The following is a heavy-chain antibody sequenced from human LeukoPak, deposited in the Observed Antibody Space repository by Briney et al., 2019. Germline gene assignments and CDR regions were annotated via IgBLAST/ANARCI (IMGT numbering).Heavy chain of an antibody. V-gene: IGHV3-30*18. CDR1: GFTLSSYG. Sequence: GGSLRLSCAASGFTLSSYGMHWVRQAPGKGLEWVAVISYDGSNKYYADSVKGRFTISRDNSKNTLYLQMNSLRAEDTAVYYCAKSGWYGFDYWGQGTLVTVSS. J-gene: IGHJ4*02. CDR2: ISYDGSNK. CDR3: AKSGWYGFDY. D-gene: IGHD6-19*01.